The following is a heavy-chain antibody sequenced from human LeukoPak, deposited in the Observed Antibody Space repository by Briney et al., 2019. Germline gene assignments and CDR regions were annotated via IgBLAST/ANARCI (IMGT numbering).Heavy chain of an antibody. D-gene: IGHD2-2*01. Sequence: PGGSLRLSCAASGFTLSSYAMGWVRQAPGKGLEWVSAISGSGGSTYYADSVKGRFTISRDNSKNTLYLQMNSLRAEDTAVYYCAKARGYCSSTSCYDYYFDYWGQGTLVTVSS. CDR2: ISGSGGST. CDR3: AKARGYCSSTSCYDYYFDY. J-gene: IGHJ4*02. CDR1: GFTLSSYA. V-gene: IGHV3-23*01.